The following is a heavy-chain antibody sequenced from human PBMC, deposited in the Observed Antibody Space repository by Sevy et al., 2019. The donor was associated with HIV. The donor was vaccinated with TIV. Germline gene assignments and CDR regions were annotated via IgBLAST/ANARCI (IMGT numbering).Heavy chain of an antibody. CDR1: GGSISSYF. V-gene: IGHV4-59*01. D-gene: IGHD5-18*01. CDR2: IYYSGNT. Sequence: LRETLSLTCTVSGGSISSYFWSWIRQPPGKGLEWIGYIYYSGNTNYNPSLKSRVTISVDTSKNQFSLKLRSVTAADTAVYYCARDFKGGDGYRSNGMDVWGQGTTVTVSS. CDR3: ARDFKGGDGYRSNGMDV. J-gene: IGHJ6*02.